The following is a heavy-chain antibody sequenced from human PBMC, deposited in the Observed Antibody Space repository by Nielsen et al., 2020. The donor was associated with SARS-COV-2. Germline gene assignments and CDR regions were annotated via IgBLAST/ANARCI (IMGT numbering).Heavy chain of an antibody. CDR1: GFTFSSYG. D-gene: IGHD2-2*01. CDR2: ISYDGSNK. J-gene: IGHJ6*02. Sequence: GGSLRLSCAAFGFTFSSYGMHWVRQAPGKGLEWVAVISYDGSNKYYADSVKGRFTISRDNSKNTLYLQMNSLRAEDTAVYYCASDSNSYNYYYYYGMDVWGQGTTVTVSS. V-gene: IGHV3-30*03. CDR3: ASDSNSYNYYYYYGMDV.